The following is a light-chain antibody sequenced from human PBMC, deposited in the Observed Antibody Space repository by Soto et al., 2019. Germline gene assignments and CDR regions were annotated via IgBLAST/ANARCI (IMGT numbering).Light chain of an antibody. V-gene: IGKV3-20*01. CDR1: QSVSSNY. J-gene: IGKJ1*01. CDR3: HQYGGSPGT. CDR2: DAS. Sequence: EIVLTQSPGTLSLSPGERATLSCRASQSVSSNYLAWYQQRPGQAPRLLIYDASSRATGVPGRFSGSGSGTDFTLTISRLEPEDFAVYYCHQYGGSPGTLGQGTKVEIK.